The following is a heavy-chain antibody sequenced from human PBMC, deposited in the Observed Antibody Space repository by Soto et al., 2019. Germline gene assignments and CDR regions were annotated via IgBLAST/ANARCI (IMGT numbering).Heavy chain of an antibody. Sequence: SETLSLTCTVSGGSISSGDYYWSWIRQPPGKGLEWIGYIYYSGSTYYNPSLKSRVTISVDTSKNQFSLKLSSVTAADTAVYYCARDQIVDTTEKNYSYYYGMDVWGQGTTVTVSS. V-gene: IGHV4-30-4*01. J-gene: IGHJ6*02. CDR1: GGSISSGDYY. CDR2: IYYSGST. CDR3: ARDQIVDTTEKNYSYYYGMDV. D-gene: IGHD5-12*01.